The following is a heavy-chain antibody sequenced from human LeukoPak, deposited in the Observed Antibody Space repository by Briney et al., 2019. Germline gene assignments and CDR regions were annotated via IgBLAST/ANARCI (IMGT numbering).Heavy chain of an antibody. Sequence: GGSLRLSCAASGFTFGSYSMNWVRQAPGKGLEWVSSISSSSSYIYYADSVKGRFTISRDNAKDSLYLQMNSLRAEDTAVYYCAKSSLVTTPLYYFDYWGQGTLVTVSS. J-gene: IGHJ4*02. CDR2: ISSSSSYI. V-gene: IGHV3-21*01. CDR3: AKSSLVTTPLYYFDY. D-gene: IGHD4-17*01. CDR1: GFTFGSYS.